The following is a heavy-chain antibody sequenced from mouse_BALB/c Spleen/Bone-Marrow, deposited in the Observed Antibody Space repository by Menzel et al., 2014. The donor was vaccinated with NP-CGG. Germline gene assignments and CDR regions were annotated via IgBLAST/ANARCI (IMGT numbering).Heavy chain of an antibody. J-gene: IGHJ1*01. CDR3: APYYYGSSYGFYWYFDV. Sequence: VQLQQSGAELVKPGASVKLSCKASGYTFPSYWMHWVKQRPGQGLEWIGEINPSNGRTNYNEKFKSKATLTVDKSSSTAYMQLSSLTSEDSAVYYCAPYYYGSSYGFYWYFDVWGAGTTVTVSS. V-gene: IGHV1S81*02. CDR2: INPSNGRT. CDR1: GYTFPSYW. D-gene: IGHD1-1*01.